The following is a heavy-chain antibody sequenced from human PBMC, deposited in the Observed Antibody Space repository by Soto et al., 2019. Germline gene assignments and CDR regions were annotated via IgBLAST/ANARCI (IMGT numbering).Heavy chain of an antibody. CDR1: GGSFSGYY. Sequence: PSETLSLTCAVYGGSFSGYYWSWIRQPPGKGLEWIGEINHSGSTNYNPSLKSRVTISVDTSKNQFSLKLGSVTAADTAVYYCARVSPYDSSGYYRAEYFQHWGQGTLVTVSS. CDR3: ARVSPYDSSGYYRAEYFQH. J-gene: IGHJ1*01. V-gene: IGHV4-34*01. CDR2: INHSGST. D-gene: IGHD3-22*01.